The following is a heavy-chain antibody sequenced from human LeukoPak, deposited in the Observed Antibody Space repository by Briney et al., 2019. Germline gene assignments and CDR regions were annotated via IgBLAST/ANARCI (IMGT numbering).Heavy chain of an antibody. CDR2: ISWNSGSI. D-gene: IGHD3-10*01. CDR1: GFTFDDYA. J-gene: IGHJ4*02. Sequence: GGSLRLSCAASGFTFDDYAMHWVRQAPGKGLEWVSGISWNSGSIGYADSVKGRFTISRDNAKNSLYLQMNSLRAEDTVLYYCAKDTGNYHGSGSKGYFDYWGQGTLVTVSS. V-gene: IGHV3-9*01. CDR3: AKDTGNYHGSGSKGYFDY.